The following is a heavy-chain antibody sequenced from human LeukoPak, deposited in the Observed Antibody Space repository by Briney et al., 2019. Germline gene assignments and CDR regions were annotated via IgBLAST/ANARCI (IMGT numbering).Heavy chain of an antibody. CDR3: AVVVAANWFDP. Sequence: PSETLSLTCTVSGGSISSYYWSWIRQPPGKGLEWIGYIYYSGSTNYNPSLKSRVTISVDTSKNQFSLKLSSVTAADTAVYYCAVVVAANWFDPWGQGTLVTVSS. V-gene: IGHV4-59*01. D-gene: IGHD2-15*01. CDR1: GGSISSYY. J-gene: IGHJ5*02. CDR2: IYYSGST.